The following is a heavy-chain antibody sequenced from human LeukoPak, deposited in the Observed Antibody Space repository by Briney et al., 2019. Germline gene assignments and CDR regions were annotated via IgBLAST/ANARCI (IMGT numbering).Heavy chain of an antibody. CDR1: GGSFSGYY. V-gene: IGHV4-34*01. J-gene: IGHJ6*02. CDR3: AGRPRYSSGWYGGRGGYYYYGMDV. CDR2: INRSGST. D-gene: IGHD6-19*01. Sequence: PSETLSLTCAVYGGSFSGYYWSWIRQPPGKGLEWIGEINRSGSTNYNPSLKSRVTISVDTSKNQFSLKLSSVTAADTAVYYCAGRPRYSSGWYGGRGGYYYYGMDVWGQGTTVTVSS.